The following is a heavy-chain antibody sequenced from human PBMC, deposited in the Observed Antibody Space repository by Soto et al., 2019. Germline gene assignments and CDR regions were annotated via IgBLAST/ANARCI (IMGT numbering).Heavy chain of an antibody. D-gene: IGHD3-22*01. CDR1: GFPLRSYA. V-gene: IGHV3-23*01. CDR2: ISGTDSRR. J-gene: IGHJ6*02. CDR3: AKDTYDSFLYGMDV. Sequence: EVQLLESGGGLVQPGGSLRLSCAASGFPLRSYAVSWVRQAPGKGLEWVSAISGTDSRRHYAESVRGRFSVSRDESKHTLFLQMNSLRADDTAVYYCAKDTYDSFLYGMDVWGQGTRVTVSS.